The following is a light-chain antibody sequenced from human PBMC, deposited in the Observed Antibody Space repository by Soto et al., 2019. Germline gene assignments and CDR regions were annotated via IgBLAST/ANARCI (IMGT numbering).Light chain of an antibody. CDR1: QDISNY. V-gene: IGKV1-33*01. Sequence: DIQMTQSPSSLSASVGDRVSITCQASQDISNYLNWYQQKPGKAPKLLIYDASNLETGVPSRFSGSGSGTDFTFTITSLQPEDIATYYCQQYDNFPWTFGQGIKVEIK. CDR3: QQYDNFPWT. J-gene: IGKJ1*01. CDR2: DAS.